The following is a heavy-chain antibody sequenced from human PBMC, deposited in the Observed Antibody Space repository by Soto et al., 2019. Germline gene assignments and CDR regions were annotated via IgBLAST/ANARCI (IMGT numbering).Heavy chain of an antibody. CDR1: GFIFTDWF. D-gene: IGHD2-21*01. CDR2: INTSGGNS. V-gene: IGHV1-46*01. CDR3: AKEGAIPGEVDA. Sequence: HLAQSGPEVKRPGASVKISCKASGFIFTDWFMHWVRQAPGQGPEWMGIINTSGGNSIYSQKFQDRDTMTRDTSTSTLYVELSSLTSADTAVYYCAKEGAIPGEVDAWCQVTLVTVSS. J-gene: IGHJ1*01.